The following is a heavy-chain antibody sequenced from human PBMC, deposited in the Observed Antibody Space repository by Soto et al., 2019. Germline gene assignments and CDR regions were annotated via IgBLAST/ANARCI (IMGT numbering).Heavy chain of an antibody. CDR2: ISGSGGST. Sequence: GGSLRLSCAASGFTFSSYAMSWVRQAPGKGLEWVSAISGSGGSTYYADSVKGRFTISRDNSKNMLYLQMNSLRVEDTAVYYCAKSGDPSRRYYYYYMDVWGKGTTVTVSS. CDR3: AKSGDPSRRYYYYYMDV. CDR1: GFTFSSYA. V-gene: IGHV3-23*01. D-gene: IGHD7-27*01. J-gene: IGHJ6*03.